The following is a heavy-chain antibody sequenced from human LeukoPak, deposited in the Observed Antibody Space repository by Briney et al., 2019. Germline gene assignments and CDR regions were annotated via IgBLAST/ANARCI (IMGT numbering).Heavy chain of an antibody. CDR1: GFTFSSYG. D-gene: IGHD2-15*01. J-gene: IGHJ5*02. Sequence: PGGSLRLSCAASGFTFSSYGMSWVRQAPGKGLEWVAVISYDGSNKYYADSVKGRFTISRDNSKNTLYLQMNSLRAEDTAVYYCANSGGSCYYGCWFDPWGQGTLVTVSS. CDR2: ISYDGSNK. CDR3: ANSGGSCYYGCWFDP. V-gene: IGHV3-30*18.